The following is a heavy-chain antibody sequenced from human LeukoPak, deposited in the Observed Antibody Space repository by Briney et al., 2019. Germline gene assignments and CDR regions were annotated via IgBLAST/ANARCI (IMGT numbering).Heavy chain of an antibody. CDR1: GYTFTSYD. Sequence: ASVKVSCKASGYTFTSYDINWVRQATGQGLEWMGWMNPNSGNTGYAQKFQGRVTMTRNTSISTAYMELSSLRSEDTAVYYCARGGGGCCSSTSCYSLDYWGQGTLVTVSS. CDR2: MNPNSGNT. J-gene: IGHJ4*02. CDR3: ARGGGGCCSSTSCYSLDY. V-gene: IGHV1-8*01. D-gene: IGHD2-2*01.